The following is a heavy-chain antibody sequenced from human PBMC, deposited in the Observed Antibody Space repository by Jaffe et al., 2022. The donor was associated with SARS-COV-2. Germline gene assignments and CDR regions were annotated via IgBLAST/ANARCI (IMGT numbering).Heavy chain of an antibody. V-gene: IGHV1-46*04. Sequence: QVQLVQSGAEVKKPGASVKVSCKASGYTLTSYYIHWVRQAPGQGLEWMGIINPSGGSTTYVERLQGRVTMTRDTSTSTVYMEMSSLRSEDTAMYYCARAGHSYYDSSGSVVGYFDLWGRGTLVTVSS. CDR1: GYTLTSYY. D-gene: IGHD3-22*01. J-gene: IGHJ2*01. CDR3: ARAGHSYYDSSGSVVGYFDL. CDR2: INPSGGST.